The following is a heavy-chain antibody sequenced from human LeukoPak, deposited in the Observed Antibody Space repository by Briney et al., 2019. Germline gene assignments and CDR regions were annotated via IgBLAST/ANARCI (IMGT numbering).Heavy chain of an antibody. V-gene: IGHV3-21*01. Sequence: PGGSLRLSCAASGFSLSTYEMNWIRQAPGKGLEWVSSISSSSGYIYYADSVKGRFTISRDNAKNSLYLQMNSLRAEDTAVYYCARDITTLIAVAGTAFDYWGQGTLVTVSS. J-gene: IGHJ4*02. D-gene: IGHD6-19*01. CDR1: GFSLSTYE. CDR2: ISSSSGYI. CDR3: ARDITTLIAVAGTAFDY.